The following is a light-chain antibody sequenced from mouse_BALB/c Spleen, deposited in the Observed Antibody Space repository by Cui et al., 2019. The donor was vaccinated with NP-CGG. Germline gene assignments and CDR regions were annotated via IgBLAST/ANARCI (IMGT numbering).Light chain of an antibody. V-gene: IGLV1*01. Sequence: QAVVTQESALTTSPGETVTLTCRSSTGAVTFSNYANWVQEKSDHLFTGLIGGTNNRAPGVPARFSGSLIGDKAALTITGAQTEDEAIYFCALWYSNHWVFGGGTKLTVL. CDR2: GTN. CDR3: ALWYSNHWV. CDR1: TGAVTFSNY. J-gene: IGLJ1*01.